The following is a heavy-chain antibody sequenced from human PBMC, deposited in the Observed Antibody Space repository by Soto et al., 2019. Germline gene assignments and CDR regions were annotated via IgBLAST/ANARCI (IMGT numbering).Heavy chain of an antibody. V-gene: IGHV1-18*01. CDR1: GYTFTNFG. CDR3: ACRSPACDY. J-gene: IGHJ4*02. Sequence: ASVKVSRKTSGYTFTNFGISWVRQAPGQGLEWMGWVTTDKGKTTYAQKFQGRVTMTTDTSTSTAYMELRTLRSDDTASYYCACRSPACDYWVLGTLVNVSS. CDR2: VTTDKGKT.